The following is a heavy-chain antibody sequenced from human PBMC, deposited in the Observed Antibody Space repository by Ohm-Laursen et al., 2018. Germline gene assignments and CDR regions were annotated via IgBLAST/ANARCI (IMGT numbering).Heavy chain of an antibody. V-gene: IGHV3-23*01. J-gene: IGHJ4*02. CDR1: GFTFSSYA. Sequence: SLRLSCAASGFTFSSYAMSWVRQAPGKGLEWVSGISNSGDSTYYADSVKGRFTISRDNSKNTLYLQMNSLRAGDTAVYYCATSYYSDYWGQGTLVTVSS. CDR2: ISNSGDST. CDR3: ATSYYSDY.